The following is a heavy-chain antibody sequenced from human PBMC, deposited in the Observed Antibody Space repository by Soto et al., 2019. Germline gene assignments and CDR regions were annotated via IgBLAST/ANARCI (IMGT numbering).Heavy chain of an antibody. J-gene: IGHJ4*02. CDR3: VRQTYSSGSNDY. V-gene: IGHV4-59*08. Sequence: SETLSLTCTVSGGSISSYYWSWIRQPPGKGLEWIGYIYYSGSTNYNPSHKSRVTMSVDTSKNQFSLKLSSVTAADTAVYYFVRQTYSSGSNDYWGQGTLVTVSS. D-gene: IGHD3-22*01. CDR2: IYYSGST. CDR1: GGSISSYY.